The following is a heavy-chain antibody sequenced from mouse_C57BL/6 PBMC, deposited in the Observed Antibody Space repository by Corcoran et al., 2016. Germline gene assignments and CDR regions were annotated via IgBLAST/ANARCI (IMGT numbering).Heavy chain of an antibody. V-gene: IGHV1-26*01. Sequence: EVQLQQSGPELVKPGASVKISCKASGYTFTDYYMNWVKQSHGKSLEWIGDINPNNGGTSYNQKFKGKATLTVDKSSSTAYMELRSLTSEDSAVYYCASELNFDYWGQGTTLTVSS. D-gene: IGHD4-1*01. J-gene: IGHJ2*01. CDR1: GYTFTDYY. CDR3: ASELNFDY. CDR2: INPNNGGT.